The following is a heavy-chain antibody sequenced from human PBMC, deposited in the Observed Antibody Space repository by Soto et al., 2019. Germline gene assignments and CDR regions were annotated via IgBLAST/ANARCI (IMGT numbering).Heavy chain of an antibody. CDR2: ISSSGDST. CDR1: GFTFRNYA. J-gene: IGHJ5*02. CDR3: ANDPYGDSYNCFDP. D-gene: IGHD4-17*01. V-gene: IGHV3-23*01. Sequence: EVQLLESGGDLVQPGGSLRLSCAASGFTFRNYAMSWVRQAPGKGLEWVSLISSSGDSTNYADSVKGRFTISRDNSKNTLYLQLNGLRAEDTAIYYCANDPYGDSYNCFDPWGQGTLVTVSP.